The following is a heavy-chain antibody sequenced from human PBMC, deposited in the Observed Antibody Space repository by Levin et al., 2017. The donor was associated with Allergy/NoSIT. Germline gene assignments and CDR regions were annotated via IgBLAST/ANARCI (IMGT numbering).Heavy chain of an antibody. J-gene: IGHJ6*02. Sequence: PGGSLRLSCAASGFTFSTYRMHWVRQAPGKGLEWVSLISSDGSNTNYADSVKGRFTISRDNAKNTLYLQMNSLRVEDTAVYFCTRDWGGLGVWGQGTTVTVSS. CDR1: GFTFSTYR. D-gene: IGHD7-27*01. V-gene: IGHV3-74*01. CDR3: TRDWGGLGV. CDR2: ISSDGSNT.